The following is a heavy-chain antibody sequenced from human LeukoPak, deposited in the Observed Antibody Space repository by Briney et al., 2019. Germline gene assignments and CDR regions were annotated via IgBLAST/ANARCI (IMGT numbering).Heavy chain of an antibody. D-gene: IGHD2-15*01. Sequence: SETLSLTCTVSGGSISYSSYYWGWIRQPPGKGLEWIGSIHYSGSTYYNPSLKSRVTISVDTSKNQFSLKLSSVTAADTAVYYCARQGVVVVAATTRFDPWGQGTLVTVSS. CDR3: ARQGVVVVAATTRFDP. CDR1: GGSISYSSYY. J-gene: IGHJ5*02. V-gene: IGHV4-39*01. CDR2: IHYSGST.